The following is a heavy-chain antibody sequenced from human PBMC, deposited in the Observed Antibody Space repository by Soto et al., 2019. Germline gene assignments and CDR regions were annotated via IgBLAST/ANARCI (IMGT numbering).Heavy chain of an antibody. CDR1: GFTFSGSS. D-gene: IGHD6-13*01. J-gene: IGHJ6*02. Sequence: GGSLRLSCAASGFTFSGSSMHWVRQTSGKGLEWVGRIRGKTDTYATAYAAPVRGRFTISRDDSKNTAYLQMNSLKTEDTAVYFCTKRIGAYAMDVWGQGATVTVSS. CDR2: IRGKTDTYAT. V-gene: IGHV3-73*01. CDR3: TKRIGAYAMDV.